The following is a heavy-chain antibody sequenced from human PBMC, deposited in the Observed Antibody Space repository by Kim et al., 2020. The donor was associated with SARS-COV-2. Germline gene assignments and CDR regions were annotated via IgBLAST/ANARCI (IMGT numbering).Heavy chain of an antibody. J-gene: IGHJ4*01. CDR3: ARGYDILTGYYKGQYYFD. CDR2: IYYSGST. D-gene: IGHD3-9*01. V-gene: IGHV4-59*01. Sequence: SETLSLTCTVSGGSISSYYWSWIRQPPGKGLEWIGYIYYSGSTNYNPSLKSRVTISVDTSKNQFSLKLSSVTAADTAVYYCARGYDILTGYYKGQYYFD. CDR1: GGSISSYY.